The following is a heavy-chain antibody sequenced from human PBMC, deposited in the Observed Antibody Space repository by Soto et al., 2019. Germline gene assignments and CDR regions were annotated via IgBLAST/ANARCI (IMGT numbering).Heavy chain of an antibody. CDR3: AKHSSSRWFDP. CDR1: GFTFSSYG. D-gene: IGHD6-6*01. Sequence: QVQLVESGGGVVQPGRSLRLSCAASGFTFSSYGMHWVRQAPGKGLEWVAVISYDGSNKYYADSVKGRFTISRDNSKNTLYLQMNSLRAEDTAVYYCAKHSSSRWFDPWGQGTLVIVSS. CDR2: ISYDGSNK. J-gene: IGHJ5*02. V-gene: IGHV3-30*18.